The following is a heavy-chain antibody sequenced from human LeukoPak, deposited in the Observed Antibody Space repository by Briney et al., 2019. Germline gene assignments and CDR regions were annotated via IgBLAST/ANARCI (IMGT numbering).Heavy chain of an antibody. V-gene: IGHV1-69*05. CDR1: GGTFSSYA. J-gene: IGHJ3*02. Sequence: GASVKVSCKASGGTFSSYAISWVRQAPGQGLEWMGRIIPIFGTADYAQKFQGRVTITTDESTSTAYMELSSLGSEDTAVYYCASPAMAYSALHLDAFDIWGQGTMVTVSS. D-gene: IGHD5-18*01. CDR3: ASPAMAYSALHLDAFDI. CDR2: IIPIFGTA.